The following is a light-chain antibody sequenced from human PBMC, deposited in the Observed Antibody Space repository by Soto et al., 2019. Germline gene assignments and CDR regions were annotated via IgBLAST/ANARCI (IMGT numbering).Light chain of an antibody. CDR1: QDISSN. Sequence: EIVMTQSPATLSVSPGERATISCRASQDISSNLAWYQQKPGQAPRLLIYGASTRATGIPARFSGSGSGTDFTVTISSLQSEDFAIYYCQENQKSPPAFGQGTKVEIK. V-gene: IGKV3-15*01. CDR3: QENQKSPPA. J-gene: IGKJ1*01. CDR2: GAS.